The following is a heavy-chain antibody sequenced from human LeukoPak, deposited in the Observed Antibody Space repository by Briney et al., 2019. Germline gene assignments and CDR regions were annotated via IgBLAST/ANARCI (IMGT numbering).Heavy chain of an antibody. CDR3: ATIYGDYGY. J-gene: IGHJ4*02. V-gene: IGHV3-48*01. CDR1: GFTFNNYN. CDR2: ISSSSSAM. D-gene: IGHD4-17*01. Sequence: PGGSLRLSCAASGFTFNNYNMNWVRQAPGRGLEWVSYISSSSSAMYYADSVKGRFAISRDNVKNSLFLQMNSLRADDTAVYYCATIYGDYGYWGQGTLVTVSS.